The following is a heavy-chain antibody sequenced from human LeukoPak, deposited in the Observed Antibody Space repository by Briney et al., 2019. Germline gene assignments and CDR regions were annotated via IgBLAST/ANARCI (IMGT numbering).Heavy chain of an antibody. J-gene: IGHJ4*02. Sequence: ASVKVSCKASGGTFISYAISWVRQAPGQGLEWMGRIIPIFGTANYAQKFQGRVTITTDESTSTAYMELSSLRSEDTAVYYCARGPNGDLGYWGQGTLVTVSS. CDR2: IIPIFGTA. CDR3: ARGPNGDLGY. CDR1: GGTFISYA. V-gene: IGHV1-69*05. D-gene: IGHD2-21*02.